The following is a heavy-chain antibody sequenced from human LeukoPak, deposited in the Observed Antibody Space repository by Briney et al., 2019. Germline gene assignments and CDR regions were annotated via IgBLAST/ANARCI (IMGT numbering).Heavy chain of an antibody. V-gene: IGHV1-24*01. D-gene: IGHD3-10*01. CDR2: FDPEDGET. CDR1: GYTLTELS. Sequence: ASVNVSCKVSGYTLTELSMHWVRQAPGKGLEWMGGFDPEDGETIYAQKFQGRVTITEDTSTDTAYMELSSLRSEDTAVYYCATGITMVRGEYYYYGMDVWGQGTTVTVPS. CDR3: ATGITMVRGEYYYYGMDV. J-gene: IGHJ6*02.